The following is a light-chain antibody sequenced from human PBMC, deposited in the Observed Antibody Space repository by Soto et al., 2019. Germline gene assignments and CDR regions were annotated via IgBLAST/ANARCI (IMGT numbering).Light chain of an antibody. J-gene: IGLJ2*01. CDR3: QTWGTGVLI. Sequence: QSVLTQSPSASASLGASVTLTCTLSRGHSNYAVAWHQQRPEKGPRYLMKLNSDGNHVKGDGVPDRFSGSSSVSERYLTISSLQSEDEADYYCQTWGTGVLIFGGGTKLTVL. V-gene: IGLV4-69*01. CDR2: LNSDGNH. CDR1: RGHSNYA.